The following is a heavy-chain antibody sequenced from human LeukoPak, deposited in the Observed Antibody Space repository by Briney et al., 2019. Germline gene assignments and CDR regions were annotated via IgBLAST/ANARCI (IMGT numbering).Heavy chain of an antibody. CDR1: GYTFTSYD. CDR3: ARGAGSNYGDPPGY. J-gene: IGHJ4*02. Sequence: ASVKISCKASGYTFTSYDINWVRQATGQGLEWMGWMNPNSGNTGYAQKFQGRVTMTRNTSISTAYMELSSLRSEDTAVYYCARGAGSNYGDPPGYWGQGTLATVSS. V-gene: IGHV1-8*01. D-gene: IGHD4-17*01. CDR2: MNPNSGNT.